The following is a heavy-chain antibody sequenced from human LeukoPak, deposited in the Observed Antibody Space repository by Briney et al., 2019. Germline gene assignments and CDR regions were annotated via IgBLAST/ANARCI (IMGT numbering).Heavy chain of an antibody. J-gene: IGHJ4*02. V-gene: IGHV3-23*01. CDR1: GFTFSSYA. D-gene: IGHD2-8*02. CDR3: ATYRQVLLPFES. CDR2: ISGSGGST. Sequence: PGGTLRLSCTASGFTFSSYAMSWVRQASGKGLEWVSAISGSGGSTYYADSVKGRFTISRDNSKSTLSLQMNSLRAEDTAIYYCATYRQVLLPFESWGQGTLVTVSS.